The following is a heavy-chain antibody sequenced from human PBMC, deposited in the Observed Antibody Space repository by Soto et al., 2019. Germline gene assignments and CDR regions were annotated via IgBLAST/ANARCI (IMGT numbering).Heavy chain of an antibody. CDR1: GFIFSDYW. J-gene: IGHJ4*02. Sequence: EVQLVESGGGLVQPGGSLRLSCAVSGFIFSDYWMTWVRQAPGKGLEWVANINPEGSEKYYVDSVKGRFNISKDNAKNSLYLQMISLRAEDTALYYCARARIDYWGRGTLITVSS. V-gene: IGHV3-7*03. CDR3: ARARIDY. CDR2: INPEGSEK.